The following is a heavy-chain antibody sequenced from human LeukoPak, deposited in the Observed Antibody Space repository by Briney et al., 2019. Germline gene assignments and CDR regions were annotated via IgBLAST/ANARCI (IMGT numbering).Heavy chain of an antibody. V-gene: IGHV3-9*01. CDR1: GFTFDDYA. Sequence: GGSLRLSCAASGFTFDDYAMHWVRQAPGKGLEWVSGISWNGGSIGYADSVKGRFTISRDNAKNSLYLQMNSLRAEDTALYYCAKEAAAGTTWGQGTLVTVSS. CDR3: AKEAAAGTT. J-gene: IGHJ5*02. D-gene: IGHD6-13*01. CDR2: ISWNGGSI.